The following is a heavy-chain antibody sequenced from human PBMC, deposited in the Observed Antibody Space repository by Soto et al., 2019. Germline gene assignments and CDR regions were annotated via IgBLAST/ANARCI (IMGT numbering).Heavy chain of an antibody. D-gene: IGHD3-3*01. CDR2: FDPEDGEI. V-gene: IGHV1-24*01. CDR1: GYTLTELS. Sequence: ASVKVSCKVSGYTLTELSMHWVRQAPGKGLDWIGGFDPEDGEIIYAQKFQGRVTMTEDTSTDTAYMELSSLRSEDTAVYYCATGLEWLGYVMDVWGQGTTVTVSS. CDR3: ATGLEWLGYVMDV. J-gene: IGHJ6*02.